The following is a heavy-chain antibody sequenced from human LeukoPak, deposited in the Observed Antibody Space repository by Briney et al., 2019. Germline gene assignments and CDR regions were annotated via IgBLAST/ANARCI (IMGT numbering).Heavy chain of an antibody. J-gene: IGHJ4*02. Sequence: SETLSLTCTVSGGSISSYYWSWLRQPPGKGLEWIGYAYYSGSTNYNPSLKSRVTISVDTSKNQFSLKLSSVTAADTAVYYCAGNSAGSTYDYWGQGTLVTVSS. V-gene: IGHV4-59*01. CDR2: AYYSGST. D-gene: IGHD1-26*01. CDR1: GGSISSYY. CDR3: AGNSAGSTYDY.